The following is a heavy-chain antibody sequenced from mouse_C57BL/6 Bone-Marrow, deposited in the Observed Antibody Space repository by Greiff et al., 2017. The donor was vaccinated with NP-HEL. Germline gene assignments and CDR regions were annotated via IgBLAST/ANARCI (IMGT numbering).Heavy chain of an antibody. J-gene: IGHJ1*03. CDR1: GYTFTSYW. V-gene: IGHV1-55*01. CDR2: IYPGSGST. D-gene: IGHD1-1*01. Sequence: QVQLQQPGAELVKPGASVKMSCKASGYTFTSYWITWVKQRPGQGLEWIGDIYPGSGSTNYNEKFKSKATLTVDTSSSTAYMQLSSLTSEDSAVYYCARDEDYYGSSYWYFDVWGTGTTVTVPS. CDR3: ARDEDYYGSSYWYFDV.